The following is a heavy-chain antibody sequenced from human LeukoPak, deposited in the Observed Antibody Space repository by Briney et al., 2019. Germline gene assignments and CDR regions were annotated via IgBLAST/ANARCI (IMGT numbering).Heavy chain of an antibody. J-gene: IGHJ4*02. CDR2: IYYNGST. D-gene: IGHD2-15*01. CDR3: ARHIGGPFDK. CDR1: GASISTYE. V-gene: IGHV4-59*08. Sequence: PPETLSLTCTDPGASISTYEWSWIWQPPGKGLEWLGYIYYNGSTKYNPSLKIRVTTSVVTSKNQFSLKLSSVTAADTAVYYCARHIGGPFDKWGQGTLVTVSS.